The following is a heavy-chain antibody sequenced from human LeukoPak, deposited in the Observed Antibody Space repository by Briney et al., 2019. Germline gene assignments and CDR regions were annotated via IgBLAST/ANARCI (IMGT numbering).Heavy chain of an antibody. V-gene: IGHV5-51*01. CDR1: GYSFTSYW. J-gene: IGHJ4*02. D-gene: IGHD2-21*01. CDR3: ARRLAYCGGDCSLYYFDY. CDR2: IYPGDSDT. Sequence: GESLKISCEGSGYSFTSYWIVWVRQMPGKGLEFMGIIYPGDSDTRYSPSFQGQVTISADKSISTAYLQWSSLKASDTAMYYCARRLAYCGGDCSLYYFDYWGQGTLVTVSS.